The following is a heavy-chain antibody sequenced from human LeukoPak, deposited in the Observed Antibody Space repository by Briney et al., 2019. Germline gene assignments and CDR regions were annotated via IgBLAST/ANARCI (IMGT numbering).Heavy chain of an antibody. CDR3: ARDTAAAGLDY. CDR2: IYYSGST. CDR1: GGSISSYY. D-gene: IGHD6-13*01. V-gene: IGHV4-59*01. Sequence: PSETLSFTCTVSGGSISSYYWSWIRQPPGKGLEWIGYIYYSGSTNYNPSLKSRVTISVDTSKNQFSLKLSSVTAADTAVYYCARDTAAAGLDYWGQGTLVTVSS. J-gene: IGHJ4*02.